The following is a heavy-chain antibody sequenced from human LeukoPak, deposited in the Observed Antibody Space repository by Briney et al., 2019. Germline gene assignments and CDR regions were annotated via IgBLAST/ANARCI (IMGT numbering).Heavy chain of an antibody. CDR2: ISAYNGNT. D-gene: IGHD4-17*01. CDR1: GYTFTSYG. Sequence: ASVKVSCKASGYTFTSYGISWVRQAPGQGVEWMGWISAYNGNTNYAQKLQGRVTMTTDTSTSTAYMELRSLRSDDTAVYYCARDPAGYGDYSRASYYGMDVWGQGTTVTVS. J-gene: IGHJ6*02. CDR3: ARDPAGYGDYSRASYYGMDV. V-gene: IGHV1-18*01.